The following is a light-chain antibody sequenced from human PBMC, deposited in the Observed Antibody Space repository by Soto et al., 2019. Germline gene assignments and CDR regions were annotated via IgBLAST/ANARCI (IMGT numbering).Light chain of an antibody. CDR1: ESIRSW. Sequence: IHMTHSPSTLSASVVYRVTITFRASESIRSWLAWYQQKPGKAPKLLIYDASSLESGVPSRFSGSGSGTEFSLTISSLQPDDFASYYCQQYKSYPWTFGQGTKVDIK. CDR3: QQYKSYPWT. V-gene: IGKV1-5*01. J-gene: IGKJ1*01. CDR2: DAS.